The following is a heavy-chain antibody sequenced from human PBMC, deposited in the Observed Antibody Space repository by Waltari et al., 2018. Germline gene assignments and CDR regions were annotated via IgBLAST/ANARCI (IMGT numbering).Heavy chain of an antibody. D-gene: IGHD3-10*01. Sequence: EVQLVESGGGLVQPGRSLRLSCAASGFTFDDYAMHWVRQVPGKGLEWGSGITWNSGTIAYSDSVKGRFTISRDNAKNSLYLQMNSLRPEDTALYYCAKERGWFGDLTTIFDYWGQGTLVTVSS. J-gene: IGHJ4*02. CDR3: AKERGWFGDLTTIFDY. CDR1: GFTFDDYA. V-gene: IGHV3-9*01. CDR2: ITWNSGTI.